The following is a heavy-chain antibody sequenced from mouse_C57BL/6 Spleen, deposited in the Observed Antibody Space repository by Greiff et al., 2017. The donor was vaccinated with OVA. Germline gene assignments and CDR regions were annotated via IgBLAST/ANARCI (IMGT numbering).Heavy chain of an antibody. CDR2: INPYNGGT. V-gene: IGHV1-19*01. CDR1: GYTFTDYY. CDR3: ARGGLLLLSSWGLYAMDY. Sequence: VQLKESGPVLVKPGASVKMSCKASGYTFTDYYMNWVKQSHGKSLEWIGVINPYNGGTSYNQKLKGKATLTVDKSSSTAYMELNSLTSEDSAVYYCARGGLLLLSSWGLYAMDYWGQGTSVTVSS. D-gene: IGHD1-1*01. J-gene: IGHJ4*01.